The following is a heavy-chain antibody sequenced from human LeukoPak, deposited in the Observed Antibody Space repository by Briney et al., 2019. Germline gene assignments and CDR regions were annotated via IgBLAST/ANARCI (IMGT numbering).Heavy chain of an antibody. Sequence: SETLSLTCAVYGGSFSGYYWSWIRQPPGKGLEWIGEINHSGSTNYNPSLKSRVTISVDTSKNQFSLKLSSVTAADTAVYYCARQNGGSWNYYYYRDVWGKGTTVTVSS. D-gene: IGHD1-26*01. V-gene: IGHV4-34*01. J-gene: IGHJ6*03. CDR2: INHSGST. CDR1: GGSFSGYY. CDR3: ARQNGGSWNYYYYRDV.